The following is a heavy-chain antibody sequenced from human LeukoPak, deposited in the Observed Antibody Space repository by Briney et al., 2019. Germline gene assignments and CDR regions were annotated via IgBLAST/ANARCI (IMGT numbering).Heavy chain of an antibody. Sequence: SETLSLTCTVSDDSISDYYRGWIRQPPGKGLEWIGYFYNSGRPTYNPSLKSRVTISADTSKNHFSLKLNSVTTADTAVYYCTRGAGWLIDYWGQGILVTVSS. CDR2: FYNSGRP. J-gene: IGHJ4*02. D-gene: IGHD3-16*01. CDR3: TRGAGWLIDY. CDR1: DDSISDYY. V-gene: IGHV4-59*01.